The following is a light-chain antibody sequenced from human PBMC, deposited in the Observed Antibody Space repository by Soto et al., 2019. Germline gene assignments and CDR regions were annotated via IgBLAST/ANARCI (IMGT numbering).Light chain of an antibody. CDR2: DVT. J-gene: IGLJ1*01. V-gene: IGLV2-11*01. CDR1: SSDVGGYNY. CDR3: SSYAGSSNV. Sequence: QSALTQPRSVSGSPGQSVTISCTGTSSDVGGYNYVSWHQQHPGKAPKLIIYDVTKRPSGVPDRFSGSKSGNTASLTVSGLQAEDEADYYCSSYAGSSNVFGTGTKVTVL.